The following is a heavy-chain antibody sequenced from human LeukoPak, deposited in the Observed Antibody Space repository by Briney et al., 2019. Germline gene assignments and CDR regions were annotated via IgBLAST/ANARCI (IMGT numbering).Heavy chain of an antibody. J-gene: IGHJ4*02. Sequence: ASVKVSCKAFGYTFTSYYMHWVRQAPGQGLEWMGIINPSGGSTGYAQKFQGRVTMTRDTSTSTVYMELSSLRSEDTAVYYCARDRYYYDSSGYIRGISFDYWGQGTLVTVSS. D-gene: IGHD3-22*01. V-gene: IGHV1-46*01. CDR2: INPSGGST. CDR1: GYTFTSYY. CDR3: ARDRYYYDSSGYIRGISFDY.